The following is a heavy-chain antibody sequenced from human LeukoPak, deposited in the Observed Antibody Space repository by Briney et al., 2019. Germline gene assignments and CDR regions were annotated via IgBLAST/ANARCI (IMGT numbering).Heavy chain of an antibody. D-gene: IGHD1-26*01. J-gene: IGHJ4*02. CDR2: IYYSGST. CDR1: GVSISSYY. V-gene: IGHV4-59*08. CDR3: ARLSIVGATNFDY. Sequence: SETLSLTCTVSGVSISSYYWSWARQPPGKGLEWIGYIYYSGSTTYKPSLKSRVTISVDTSKNQFSLKLSSVTAAATAVYYCARLSIVGATNFDYWGQGTLVTVSS.